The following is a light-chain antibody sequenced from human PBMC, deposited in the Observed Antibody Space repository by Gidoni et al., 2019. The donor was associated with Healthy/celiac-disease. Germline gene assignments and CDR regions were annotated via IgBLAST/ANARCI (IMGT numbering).Light chain of an antibody. V-gene: IGLV2-14*03. J-gene: IGLJ2*01. CDR1: SSDVGGYNY. CDR3: SSYTSSSVV. CDR2: DVS. Sequence: QSALTQPASVSGSPVTSITISCTGTSSDVGGYNYVSWYQQHPGKAPKLMIYDVSNRTSGVSNRFSGSKSGNTASLTISGLQAEDEADYYCSSYTSSSVVFGGGTKLTVL.